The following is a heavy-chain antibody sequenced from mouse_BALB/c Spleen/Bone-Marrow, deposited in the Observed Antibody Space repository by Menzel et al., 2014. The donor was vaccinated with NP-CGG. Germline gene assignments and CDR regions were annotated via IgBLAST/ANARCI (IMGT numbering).Heavy chain of an antibody. Sequence: EVQGVESGGGLVKPGGSLKLSCAASGFAFSSYDMSWVHQTPEKRLEWVAYISSGGGSTYYPDTVKGRFTISRDNAKSTLYLQMSSLKSEDTAMYYCARQGYYDYDYAMDYWGQGTSVTASS. V-gene: IGHV5-12-1*01. D-gene: IGHD2-4*01. CDR1: GFAFSSYD. CDR3: ARQGYYDYDYAMDY. J-gene: IGHJ4*01. CDR2: ISSGGGST.